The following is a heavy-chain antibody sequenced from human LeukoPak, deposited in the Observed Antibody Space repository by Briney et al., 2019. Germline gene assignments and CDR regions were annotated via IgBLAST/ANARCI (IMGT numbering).Heavy chain of an antibody. J-gene: IGHJ6*02. Sequence: PSETLSLTCAVYGGSFSGYYWSWIRQPPGKGLEWIGEVNHSGSTNYNPSLKSRVTISVDTSKNQFSLELSSVTAADTAVFYCARGYPRYYSGSQQGMDVWGQGTTVTVSS. CDR1: GGSFSGYY. V-gene: IGHV4-34*01. D-gene: IGHD3-10*01. CDR2: VNHSGST. CDR3: ARGYPRYYSGSQQGMDV.